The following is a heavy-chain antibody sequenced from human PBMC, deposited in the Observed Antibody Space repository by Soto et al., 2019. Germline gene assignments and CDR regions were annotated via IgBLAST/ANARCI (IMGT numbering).Heavy chain of an antibody. Sequence: ASVKVSCKASGYTFTNYGISWVRQAPGQGLQWMGWISGYNGNTNYAQNLQGRVTMTTDKSTSTAYMELRSLRPDDTAMYYCARAYNSGSSLDYWGQGTQVTVSS. J-gene: IGHJ4*02. V-gene: IGHV1-18*01. CDR2: ISGYNGNT. CDR1: GYTFTNYG. CDR3: ARAYNSGSSLDY. D-gene: IGHD6-19*01.